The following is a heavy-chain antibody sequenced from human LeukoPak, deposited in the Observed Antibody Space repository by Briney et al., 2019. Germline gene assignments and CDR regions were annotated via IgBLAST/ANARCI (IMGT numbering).Heavy chain of an antibody. V-gene: IGHV3-7*03. Sequence: GSLRLSCATSGFTFSSYWMSWVRQAPGKGLEWVANIKQDGSEKYYVDSVKGRFTISRDNAKNSLYLQMNSLKTEDTAVYYCTTDPDYYDSSGYRSAFDIWGQGTMVTVSS. J-gene: IGHJ3*02. CDR2: IKQDGSEK. D-gene: IGHD3-22*01. CDR1: GFTFSSYW. CDR3: TTDPDYYDSSGYRSAFDI.